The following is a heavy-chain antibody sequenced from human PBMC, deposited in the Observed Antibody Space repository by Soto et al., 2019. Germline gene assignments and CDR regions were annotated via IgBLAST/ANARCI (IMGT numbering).Heavy chain of an antibody. Sequence: GESLKISCKGSGYSFTSYWIGWVRQMPGKGLEWMGIIYPGDSDTRYSPSFQGQVTISADKSISTAYLQWSSLKASDTAMYYCARLILNYYDSSGYLDLSPYYFDYWGQGTLVTVSS. V-gene: IGHV5-51*01. J-gene: IGHJ4*02. CDR1: GYSFTSYW. CDR3: ARLILNYYDSSGYLDLSPYYFDY. CDR2: IYPGDSDT. D-gene: IGHD3-22*01.